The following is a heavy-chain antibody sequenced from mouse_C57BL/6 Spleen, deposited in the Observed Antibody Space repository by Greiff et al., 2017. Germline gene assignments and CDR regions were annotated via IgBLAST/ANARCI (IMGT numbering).Heavy chain of an antibody. J-gene: IGHJ1*03. CDR2: ISSGGDYI. V-gene: IGHV5-9-1*02. CDR3: TRDRGYYSNYWYFDV. CDR1: GFTFSSYA. Sequence: EVKLMESGAGLVKPGGSLKLSCAASGFTFSSYAMSWVRQTPEQRLEWVAYISSGGDYIYYADTVKGRFTISRDTARNTLYLQMSSLTSADTAMYYCTRDRGYYSNYWYFDVWGTGTTVTVSS. D-gene: IGHD2-5*01.